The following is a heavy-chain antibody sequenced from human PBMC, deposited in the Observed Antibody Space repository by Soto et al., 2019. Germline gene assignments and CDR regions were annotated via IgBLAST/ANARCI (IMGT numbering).Heavy chain of an antibody. CDR2: INHSGST. CDR1: GGSSHGYY. CDR3: ARSPSSSWPYYFDY. V-gene: IGHV4-34*01. J-gene: IGHJ4*02. Sequence: TSETLSLTCAVYGGSSHGYYWSWVRQPPGKGLEWIGEINHSGSTNYNLSLKSRVTISVDTSKNQFSLKLSSVTAADTAVYYCARSPSSSWPYYFDYWGQGTLVTVSS. D-gene: IGHD6-13*01.